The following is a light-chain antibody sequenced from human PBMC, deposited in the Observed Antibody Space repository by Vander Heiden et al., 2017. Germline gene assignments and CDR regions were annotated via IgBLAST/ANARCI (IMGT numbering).Light chain of an antibody. V-gene: IGLV2-14*01. Sequence: QSALTQPASVSGSPGQSITISCTGTSSDVGGYNYVSWYQQHPGKTPKLMMYEVSNRPSGVSNRFSGSKSGNTASLTISGLQAEDEADYYCTSYTRRSTWVFGGGTKLTVL. J-gene: IGLJ3*02. CDR2: EVS. CDR1: SSDVGGYNY. CDR3: TSYTRRSTWV.